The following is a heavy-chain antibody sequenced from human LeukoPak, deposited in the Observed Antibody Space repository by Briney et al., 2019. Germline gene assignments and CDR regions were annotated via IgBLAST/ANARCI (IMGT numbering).Heavy chain of an antibody. D-gene: IGHD1-26*01. CDR1: KFAFSSYA. J-gene: IGHJ3*02. V-gene: IGHV3-23*01. Sequence: GGSLRLSCAASKFAFSSYAMSWVRQTPGKGLEWVSAISGGGGNTYYADSVKGRFTISRDNSKNTLYLQMNSLRAEDTAVYYCGKNRYSGSLSPFDIWGQGTMVTVSS. CDR3: GKNRYSGSLSPFDI. CDR2: ISGGGGNT.